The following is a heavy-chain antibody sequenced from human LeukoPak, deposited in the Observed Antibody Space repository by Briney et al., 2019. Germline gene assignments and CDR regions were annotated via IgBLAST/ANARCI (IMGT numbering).Heavy chain of an antibody. CDR1: GYTFTSYY. Sequence: ASVKVSCKASGYTFTSYYMHWVRQVPGQGLEWMGIINPSGGSTSYAQKFQGRVTITADESTSTAYMELSSLRSEDTAVYYCAREPTIAAAGTEEYWGQGTLVTVSS. CDR3: AREPTIAAAGTEEY. D-gene: IGHD6-13*01. J-gene: IGHJ4*02. V-gene: IGHV1-46*01. CDR2: INPSGGST.